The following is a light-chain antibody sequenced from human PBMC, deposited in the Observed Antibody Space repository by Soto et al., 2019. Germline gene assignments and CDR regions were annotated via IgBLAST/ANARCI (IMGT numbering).Light chain of an antibody. V-gene: IGLV2-14*01. CDR3: NSHTSGTTRA. Sequence: QSVLTQPASVSGSPGQSITISCTGASSGIGDFSWYQQQPGKAPKLIIYDVGNRPSGVSNRFSGSKSGNTASLTISGLQADDEADYYCNSHTSGTTRAFGTGTKVTVL. CDR1: SSGIGD. CDR2: DVG. J-gene: IGLJ1*01.